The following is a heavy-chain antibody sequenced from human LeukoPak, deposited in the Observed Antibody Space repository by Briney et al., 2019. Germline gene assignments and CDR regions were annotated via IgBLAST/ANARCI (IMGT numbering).Heavy chain of an antibody. CDR2: IIPIFGTA. Sequence: ASVKVSCKASGGTFSSYAISWVRQAPGQGLEWMGGIIPIFGTANYAQKFQGRVTITADESTSTAYMELSSLRSEDTAVYYCASINSGSYGGKNYWGQGTLVTVSS. CDR3: ASINSGSYGGKNY. CDR1: GGTFSSYA. D-gene: IGHD1-26*01. J-gene: IGHJ4*02. V-gene: IGHV1-69*13.